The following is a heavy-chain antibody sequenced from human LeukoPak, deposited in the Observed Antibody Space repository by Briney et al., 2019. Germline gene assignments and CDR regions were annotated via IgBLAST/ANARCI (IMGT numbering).Heavy chain of an antibody. D-gene: IGHD3-10*01. CDR3: ARHYYGSGSYSVDFDY. Sequence: PSETLSLTCTVSGGPISNYYWNWIRQPPGKGLEWIGFISYSGSTNYNPSLKSRVTISLDTSKSQFSLKLSSVTAADTAVYYCARHYYGSGSYSVDFDYWGQGTLVTVSS. J-gene: IGHJ4*02. CDR2: ISYSGST. CDR1: GGPISNYY. V-gene: IGHV4-59*08.